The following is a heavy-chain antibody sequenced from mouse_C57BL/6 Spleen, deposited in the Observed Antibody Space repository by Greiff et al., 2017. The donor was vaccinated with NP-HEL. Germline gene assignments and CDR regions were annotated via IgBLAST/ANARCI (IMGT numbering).Heavy chain of an antibody. CDR1: GYTFTSYW. Sequence: QVQLQQPGAELVRPGSSVKLSCKASGYTFTSYWMHWVKQRPIQGLEWIGNIDPSDSETHYNQKFKDKATLTVDKSSTTAYMQLSSLTSEYSAVYYCARWLYYGNYDLDYWGQGTTLTVSS. J-gene: IGHJ2*01. CDR2: IDPSDSET. V-gene: IGHV1-52*01. D-gene: IGHD2-1*01. CDR3: ARWLYYGNYDLDY.